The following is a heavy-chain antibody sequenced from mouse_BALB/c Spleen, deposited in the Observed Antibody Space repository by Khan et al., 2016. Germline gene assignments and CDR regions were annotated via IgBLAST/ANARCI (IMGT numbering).Heavy chain of an antibody. CDR2: IWSGRST. J-gene: IGHJ4*01. D-gene: IGHD2-13*01. CDR1: GFSLTSYG. CDR3: AKRAYYGDGGDAMVY. Sequence: QVQLKQSGPGLVQPSQTLSITCTVAGFSLTSYGVHWVRQSPGKGLEWLGVIWSGRSTDYNAAFISSLSISKANSKCQVFFKMNSLQANDTAIYYCAKRAYYGDGGDAMVYWGEGTSVTVAS. V-gene: IGHV2-2*02.